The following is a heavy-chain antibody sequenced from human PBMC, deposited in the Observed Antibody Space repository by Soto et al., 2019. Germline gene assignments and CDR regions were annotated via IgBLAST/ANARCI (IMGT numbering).Heavy chain of an antibody. V-gene: IGHV4-59*01. CDR2: VYYSGGT. J-gene: IGHJ4*02. CDR3: ARERQAPVY. Sequence: SETLSLTCTVSGGSISSYYWTWIRQPPGKGLEWIGYVYYSGGTNYNPSLKSRVTISVDTSKNQFSLKLTSVTAADTAVYYCARERQAPVYWGQGTLVTVSS. CDR1: GGSISSYY.